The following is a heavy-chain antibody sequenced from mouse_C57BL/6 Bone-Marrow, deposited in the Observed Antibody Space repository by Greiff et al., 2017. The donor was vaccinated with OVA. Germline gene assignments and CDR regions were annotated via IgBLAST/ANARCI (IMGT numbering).Heavy chain of an antibody. CDR3: ARDHHYYGSSYDWYFDV. J-gene: IGHJ1*03. V-gene: IGHV5-16*01. D-gene: IGHD1-1*01. CDR2: INYDGSST. Sequence: EVKLVESEGGLVQPGSSMKLSCTASGFTFSDYYMAWVRQVPEKGLEWVANINYDGSSTYYLDSLKSRFIISRDNAKNILYLQMSSLKSEDTATYYCARDHHYYGSSYDWYFDVRGTGTTVTVSS. CDR1: GFTFSDYY.